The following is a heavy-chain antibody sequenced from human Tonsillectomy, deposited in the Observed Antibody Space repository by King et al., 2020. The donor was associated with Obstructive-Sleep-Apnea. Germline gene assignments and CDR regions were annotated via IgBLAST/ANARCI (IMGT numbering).Heavy chain of an antibody. D-gene: IGHD3-16*01. Sequence: VHLQQWGAGLLKPSETLSLTCAVRGGSLSGQYWHWIRQPPGKGLEWIGEITHSGSTNYNPSLKSRVAMSVDTSKNQFSLTLTSVTAADTAVYYCARVGWEFISQTHYDFDYWGQGALVTVSS. CDR2: ITHSGST. V-gene: IGHV4-34*01. CDR1: GGSLSGQY. J-gene: IGHJ4*02. CDR3: ARVGWEFISQTHYDFDY.